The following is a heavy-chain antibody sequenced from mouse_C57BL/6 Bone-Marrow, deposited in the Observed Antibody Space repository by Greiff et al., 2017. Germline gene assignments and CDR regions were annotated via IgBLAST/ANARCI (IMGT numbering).Heavy chain of an antibody. J-gene: IGHJ3*01. CDR1: GYAFTNYL. CDR3: ARDYYGRETAWFAY. V-gene: IGHV1-54*01. Sequence: VQLVESGAELVRPGTSVKVSCKASGYAFTNYLIEWVKQRPGQGLEWIGVINPGSGGTNYNEKFKGKATLTADKSSSTAYMQLSSLTSEDSAVYFCARDYYGRETAWFAYWGQGTLVTVSA. D-gene: IGHD1-1*01. CDR2: INPGSGGT.